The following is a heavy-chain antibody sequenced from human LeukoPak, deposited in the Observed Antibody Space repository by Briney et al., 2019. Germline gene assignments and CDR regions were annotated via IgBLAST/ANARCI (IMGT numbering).Heavy chain of an antibody. V-gene: IGHV4-31*03. D-gene: IGHD6-13*01. Sequence: SETLSLTCTVSGVSISSGGYYWSWIRQHPGKGLEWIGYIYYSGSNYYNPSLKSRVNISVDTSKNQFSLKLSSVTAADTAVYYCARAAVRDGNWFDPWGQGTLVTVSS. CDR3: ARAAVRDGNWFDP. J-gene: IGHJ5*02. CDR2: IYYSGSN. CDR1: GVSISSGGYY.